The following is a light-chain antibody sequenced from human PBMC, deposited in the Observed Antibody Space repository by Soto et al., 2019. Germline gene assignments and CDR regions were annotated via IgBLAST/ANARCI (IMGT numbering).Light chain of an antibody. J-gene: IGKJ5*01. CDR1: QSVSSY. V-gene: IGKV3-20*01. Sequence: EIVLTQSPATLSLSPGERATLSCRASQSVSSYLAWYQQKPGQAPRLLIYGASTGATGIPDRFSGSGSGTDFTLTISRLEPEDFAVYYCQQYSASPSITFGQGTRLEIK. CDR2: GAS. CDR3: QQYSASPSIT.